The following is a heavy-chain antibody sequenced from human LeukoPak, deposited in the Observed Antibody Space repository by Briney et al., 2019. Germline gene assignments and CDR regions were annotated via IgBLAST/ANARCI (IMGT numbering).Heavy chain of an antibody. CDR1: GFTFSSYA. D-gene: IGHD6-13*01. Sequence: PGGSLRLSCAASGFTFSSYAMSWVRQAPGKGLEWVSAISGSGGSTYYADSVKGRFTISRDNSKNTLYLQMNSLRAEDTAVYYCAKDPPGYSSSWFLDFDYWGQGTLVTVSS. J-gene: IGHJ4*02. CDR3: AKDPPGYSSSWFLDFDY. CDR2: ISGSGGST. V-gene: IGHV3-23*01.